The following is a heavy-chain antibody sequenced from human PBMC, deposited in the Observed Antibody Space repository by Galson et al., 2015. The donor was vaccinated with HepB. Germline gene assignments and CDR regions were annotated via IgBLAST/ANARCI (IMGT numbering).Heavy chain of an antibody. D-gene: IGHD6-6*01. CDR2: ISSSSSYI. Sequence: SLRLSCAASGFTFSSYSMNWVRQAPGKGLEWVSSISSSSSYIYYADSVKGRFTISRDNAKNSLYLQMNSLRAEDTAVYYCARVVTRIAARPGAAFDIWGQGTMVTVSS. CDR3: ARVVTRIAARPGAAFDI. J-gene: IGHJ3*02. CDR1: GFTFSSYS. V-gene: IGHV3-21*01.